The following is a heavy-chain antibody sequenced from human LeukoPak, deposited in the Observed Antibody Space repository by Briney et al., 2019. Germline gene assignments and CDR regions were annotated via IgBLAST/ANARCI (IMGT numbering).Heavy chain of an antibody. D-gene: IGHD5-12*01. J-gene: IGHJ6*03. V-gene: IGHV3-48*03. CDR2: ISSSGSTI. Sequence: PGGSLRLSCAASGFTFSSYEMNWVRQAPGKGLEWVSYISSSGSTIYYADSVKGRFTISRDNAKNSLYLQMNSLRAEDTAVYYCARDRVATIRYYMDVWGKGTTVTVSS. CDR1: GFTFSSYE. CDR3: ARDRVATIRYYMDV.